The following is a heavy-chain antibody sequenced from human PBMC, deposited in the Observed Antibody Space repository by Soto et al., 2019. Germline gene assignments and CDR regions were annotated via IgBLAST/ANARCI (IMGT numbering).Heavy chain of an antibody. J-gene: IGHJ4*02. D-gene: IGHD2-21*02. CDR1: RFTFSSYA. CDR2: ISGSGGST. CDR3: ACRTLTATGYFDY. Sequence: EVQLLESGGGLVQPGGSLRLSCAASRFTFSSYAMSWVRQAPGKGLEWVSGISGSGGSTYYADSVKGRFTISRDNSKNTLYLQMSSLRAEDTAVYYCACRTLTATGYFDYWGQGTLVTVSS. V-gene: IGHV3-23*01.